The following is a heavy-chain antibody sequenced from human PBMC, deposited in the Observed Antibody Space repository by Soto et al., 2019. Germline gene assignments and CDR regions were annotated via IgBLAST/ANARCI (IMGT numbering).Heavy chain of an antibody. CDR2: INHSGST. D-gene: IGHD3-22*01. CDR1: GGSLSGYY. CDR3: ARGRGSSGYYYYYYGMDV. Sequence: SETLSLTCAVYGGSLSGYYWSWIRQPPGKGLEWIGEINHSGSTNYNPSLKSRVTISVDTSKNQFPLKLSSVTAADTAVYYCARGRGSSGYYYYYYGMDVWGQGTTVTVSS. J-gene: IGHJ6*02. V-gene: IGHV4-34*01.